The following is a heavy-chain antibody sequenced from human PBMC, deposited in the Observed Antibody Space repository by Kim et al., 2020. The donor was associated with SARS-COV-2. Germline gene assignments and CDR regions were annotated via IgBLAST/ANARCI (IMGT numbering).Heavy chain of an antibody. CDR2: INPSGGST. V-gene: IGHV1-46*01. D-gene: IGHD5-18*01. Sequence: ASVKVSCKASGYTFTSYYMHWVRQAPGQGLEWMGIINPSGGSTSYAQKFQGRVTMTRDTSTSTVYMELSSLRSEDTAVYYCARDLGTRIQLWFGGDYPIWGQGTLVTVSS. J-gene: IGHJ4*02. CDR1: GYTFTSYY. CDR3: ARDLGTRIQLWFGGDYPI.